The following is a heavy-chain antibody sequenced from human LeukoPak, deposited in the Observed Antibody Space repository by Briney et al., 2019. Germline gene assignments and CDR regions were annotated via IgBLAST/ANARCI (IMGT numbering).Heavy chain of an antibody. D-gene: IGHD1-14*01. V-gene: IGHV3-66*01. Sequence: SGGSLRLSCAASGFTFSSYGMSWVRQAPGKGLEWVSITYSGDTTYYADSVKGRFIISRDDSKNTLSLQMNDLRVEDTAVYYCARERPDSRNLDSWGRGALVTVSS. CDR3: ARERPDSRNLDS. CDR2: TYSGDTT. J-gene: IGHJ4*02. CDR1: GFTFSSYG.